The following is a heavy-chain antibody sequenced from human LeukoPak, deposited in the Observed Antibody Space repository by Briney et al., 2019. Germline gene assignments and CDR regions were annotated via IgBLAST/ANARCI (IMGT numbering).Heavy chain of an antibody. CDR3: ARNRDGYNSFDY. V-gene: IGHV4-59*12. J-gene: IGHJ4*02. Sequence: SSETLSLTCTVSGGSISSYYWSWIRQPPGKGLEWIGYIYYSGSTNYNPSLKSRVTISVDTSKNHFSLKLSSVTAADTAVYYCARNRDGYNSFDYWGQGTLVTVSS. D-gene: IGHD5-24*01. CDR2: IYYSGST. CDR1: GGSISSYY.